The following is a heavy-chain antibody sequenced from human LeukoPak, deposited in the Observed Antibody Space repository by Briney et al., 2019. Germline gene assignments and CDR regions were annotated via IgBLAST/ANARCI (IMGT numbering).Heavy chain of an antibody. CDR1: GGSLTNYF. D-gene: IGHD4-23*01. CDR3: TRHPGGNDAHRFDY. Sequence: PSETLSLTCTVSGGSLTNYFWSWIRQSPGTGLEWIGYIHSSGSANYNPSFKSRVTTSVDTSKNQFYLNLNSVTAADTAVYYCTRHPGGNDAHRFDYWGQGLLVTVSS. V-gene: IGHV4-59*08. J-gene: IGHJ4*02. CDR2: IHSSGSA.